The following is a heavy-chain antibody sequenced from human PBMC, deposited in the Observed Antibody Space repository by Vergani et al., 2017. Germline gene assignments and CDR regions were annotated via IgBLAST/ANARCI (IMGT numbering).Heavy chain of an antibody. J-gene: IGHJ6*03. Sequence: QVQLQQWGAGLLKPSETLSLTYAVYGGSFSGYYWSWIRQPPGKGLEWIGEMNHSGSTNYNPSLKSRVTISVDTSKNQFSLKLSSVTAADTAVYYCARRGLNYSNYVVPRGGYMDVWGKGTTVTVSS. V-gene: IGHV4-34*02. CDR2: MNHSGST. D-gene: IGHD4-11*01. CDR3: ARRGLNYSNYVVPRGGYMDV. CDR1: GGSFSGYY.